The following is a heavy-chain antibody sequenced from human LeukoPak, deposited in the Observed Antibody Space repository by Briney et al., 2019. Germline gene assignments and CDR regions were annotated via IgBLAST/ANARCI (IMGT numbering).Heavy chain of an antibody. CDR3: ARGIRD. V-gene: IGHV4-34*01. Sequence: SEALSLTCAVYGGSFSGYYWSWIRQRLGKGLEWIGEINHSGSTNYNPSLKSRVTISVDTSKNQFSLKLSSVTAADTAVYYCARGIRDWGQGTLVTVSS. CDR1: GGSFSGYY. CDR2: INHSGST. D-gene: IGHD3-3*02. J-gene: IGHJ4*02.